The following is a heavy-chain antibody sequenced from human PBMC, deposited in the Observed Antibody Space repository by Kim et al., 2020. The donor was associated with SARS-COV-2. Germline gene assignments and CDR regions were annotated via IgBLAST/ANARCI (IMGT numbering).Heavy chain of an antibody. J-gene: IGHJ4*02. Sequence: GGSLRLSCAASGFIFGSSGMSWVRQAPGKGLEWVAGITASGSTFYADSVKGRFTISTENSRNTLYLQMNSLRDEDTAIYFCTKDGPLCRNWGQGTLVTVSS. CDR3: TKDGPLCRN. CDR1: GFIFGSSG. CDR2: ITASGST. V-gene: IGHV3-23*01.